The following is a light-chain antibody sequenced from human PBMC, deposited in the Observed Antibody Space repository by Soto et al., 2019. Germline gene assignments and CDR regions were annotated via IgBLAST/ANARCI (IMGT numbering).Light chain of an antibody. J-gene: IGLJ1*01. CDR3: NSYTGSGIV. Sequence: QSALTHPASVSGSPGQSITISCTGTSSDVGGYNYVSWYQHHPGKAPKLMIYEVSNRPSGVSYRFSGSKSGNTASLTISGLQAEDEADYHCNSYTGSGIVFGTGTKLTVL. V-gene: IGLV2-14*01. CDR1: SSDVGGYNY. CDR2: EVS.